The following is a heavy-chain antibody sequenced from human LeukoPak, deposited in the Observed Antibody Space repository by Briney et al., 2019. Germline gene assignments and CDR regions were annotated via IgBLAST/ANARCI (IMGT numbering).Heavy chain of an antibody. V-gene: IGHV3-7*01. CDR3: TRVEETATTAAIIRKYSYYYYYMDV. J-gene: IGHJ6*03. D-gene: IGHD4-11*01. CDR1: GYSISSSDW. Sequence: ETLSLTCAVSGYSISSSDWWSWVRQPPGKGLEWVANIKQDGSEKYYMDSVKGRFTISRDNAKNSLYLQMSSLRAEDTAVYYCTRVEETATTAAIIRKYSYYYYYMDVWGKGNTVTVSS. CDR2: IKQDGSEK.